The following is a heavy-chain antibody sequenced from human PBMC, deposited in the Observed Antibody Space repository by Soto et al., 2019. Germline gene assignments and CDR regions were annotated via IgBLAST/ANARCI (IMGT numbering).Heavy chain of an antibody. CDR2: TYYRSKWYN. Sequence: PSQTLSVTCPTSRDRHTGNSYAWNSIRKSPSRGPEWLGRTYYRSKWYNDYAVSVIIRLTVTPDTSKNQFSLHLNSVTPEDTAVYYCARALPYYESIDSYFDYWGQGALVTVFS. J-gene: IGHJ4*02. D-gene: IGHD3-16*01. V-gene: IGHV6-1*01. CDR3: ARALPYYESIDSYFDY. CDR1: RDRHTGNSYA.